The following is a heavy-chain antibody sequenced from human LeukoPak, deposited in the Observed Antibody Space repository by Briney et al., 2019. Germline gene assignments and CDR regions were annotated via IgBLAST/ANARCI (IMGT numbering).Heavy chain of an antibody. CDR2: IDTSGST. D-gene: IGHD5-18*01. CDR1: GGSISTYY. Sequence: PSETLSLTCTVSGGSISTYYWSWIRQPAGKGLEWIGRIDTSGSTNYNPSRKSRVTISVDTSKNQFSLKLSSVTAADTAVYYCAREGGYSYGDAPLHFDYWGQGTLVTVSS. V-gene: IGHV4-4*07. J-gene: IGHJ4*02. CDR3: AREGGYSYGDAPLHFDY.